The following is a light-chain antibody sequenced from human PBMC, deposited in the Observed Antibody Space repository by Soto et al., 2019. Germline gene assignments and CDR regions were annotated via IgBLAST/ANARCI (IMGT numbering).Light chain of an antibody. CDR1: QSVSSY. CDR2: DAS. V-gene: IGKV3-11*01. CDR3: QQRSNWLWT. Sequence: EIVLTQSPATLSLSPGERATLSCRASQSVSSYLAWYQQKPGQAPRLLIYDASNRATGISARFSGSGSGTDFTLTISSLEPEDFAVYYCQQRSNWLWTFGQGTRWISN. J-gene: IGKJ1*01.